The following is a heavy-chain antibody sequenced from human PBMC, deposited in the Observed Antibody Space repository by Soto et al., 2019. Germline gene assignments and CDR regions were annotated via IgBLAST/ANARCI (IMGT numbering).Heavy chain of an antibody. Sequence: GGSLRLSCAASGFTFSSYGMHWVRQAPGKGLEWVAVIWYDGSNKYYADSVKGRFTISRGNSKNTLYLQMNSLRAEDTAVYYCARDSIVATISYYYGMDVWGQGTTVTVSS. J-gene: IGHJ6*02. V-gene: IGHV3-33*01. CDR2: IWYDGSNK. CDR3: ARDSIVATISYYYGMDV. D-gene: IGHD5-12*01. CDR1: GFTFSSYG.